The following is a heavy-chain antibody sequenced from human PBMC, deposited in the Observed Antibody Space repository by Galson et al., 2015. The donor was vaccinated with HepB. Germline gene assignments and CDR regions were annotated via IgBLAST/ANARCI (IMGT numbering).Heavy chain of an antibody. V-gene: IGHV1-69*13. Sequence: SVKVSCKASGGTFSSYAISWVRQAPGQGLEWMGGIIPIFGTANYAQKFQGRVTITADESTSTAYMELSSLRSEDTAVYYCARDTNAYSSGYASDYWGQGTLVTVSS. J-gene: IGHJ4*02. CDR1: GGTFSSYA. CDR2: IIPIFGTA. CDR3: ARDTNAYSSGYASDY. D-gene: IGHD6-19*01.